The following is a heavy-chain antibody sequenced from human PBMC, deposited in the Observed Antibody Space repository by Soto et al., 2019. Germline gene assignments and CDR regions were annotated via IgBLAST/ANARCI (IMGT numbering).Heavy chain of an antibody. CDR2: IIPIFGTA. CDR1: GGTFSSYA. D-gene: IGHD6-6*01. CDR3: ARDLYSSSSWYYYYYGMDV. J-gene: IGHJ6*02. V-gene: IGHV1-69*13. Sequence: SVKVSCKASGGTFSSYAISWVRQAPGQGLEWMGGIIPIFGTANYAQKFQGRVTITADESTSTAYMELSSLRSEDTAVYYCARDLYSSSSWYYYYYGMDVWGQGTTVTVS.